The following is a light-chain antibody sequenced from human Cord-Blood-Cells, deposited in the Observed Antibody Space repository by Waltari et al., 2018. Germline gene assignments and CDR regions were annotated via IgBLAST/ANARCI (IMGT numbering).Light chain of an antibody. CDR3: MQRIEFPRT. Sequence: DIVMTQTPLSLPVTPGEPASISCRSSQSLLDSDDGNTYLDWYLQKPGQSPQLLIYTLSDRASGVPDRVSGSGSGTDFTLKISRVESEDVGVYYCMQRIEFPRTFGQGTKVEIK. CDR1: QSLLDSDDGNTY. CDR2: TLS. J-gene: IGKJ1*01. V-gene: IGKV2-40*01.